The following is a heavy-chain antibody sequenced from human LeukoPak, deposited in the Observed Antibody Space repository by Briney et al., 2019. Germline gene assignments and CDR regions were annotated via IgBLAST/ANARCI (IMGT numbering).Heavy chain of an antibody. D-gene: IGHD3-3*02. Sequence: PGGSLRLSCAASGFTFSSYAMHWVRQAPGKGLEWVAVISYDGSNKYYADSVKGRFTISRDNSKNTLYLQMNSLRAEDTAVYYCAREFIYAFDIWGQGTMVTVSS. CDR3: AREFIYAFDI. CDR2: ISYDGSNK. J-gene: IGHJ3*02. CDR1: GFTFSSYA. V-gene: IGHV3-30-3*01.